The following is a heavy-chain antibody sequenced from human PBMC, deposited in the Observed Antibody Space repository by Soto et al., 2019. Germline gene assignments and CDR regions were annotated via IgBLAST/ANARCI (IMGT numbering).Heavy chain of an antibody. Sequence: SETLSLTCAVHGGSFSGYYWSWIRQPPGKGLEWIGEINHSGSTNYNPSLKSRVTISVDTSKNQFSLKLSSVTAADTAVYYCARGGDDYGGNSRHDAFDIWGQGTMVTVSS. J-gene: IGHJ3*02. D-gene: IGHD4-17*01. CDR1: GGSFSGYY. CDR3: ARGGDDYGGNSRHDAFDI. V-gene: IGHV4-34*01. CDR2: INHSGST.